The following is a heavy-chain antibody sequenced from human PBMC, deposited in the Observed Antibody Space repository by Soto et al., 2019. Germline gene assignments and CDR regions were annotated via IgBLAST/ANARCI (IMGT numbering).Heavy chain of an antibody. CDR1: GFDFGDYY. CDR2: IDSGDGTT. V-gene: IGHV3-11*01. J-gene: IGHJ4*02. D-gene: IGHD6-13*01. Sequence: GGSLRLSCTGCGFDFGDYYRSWIRQAPGKGLEWVSYIDSGDGTTYYTDSVKGRFTISRDNAKKAVYLQMSSLRVEDTALYYCVRPYYSSSWFPFDRWGQGTLVTVSS. CDR3: VRPYYSSSWFPFDR.